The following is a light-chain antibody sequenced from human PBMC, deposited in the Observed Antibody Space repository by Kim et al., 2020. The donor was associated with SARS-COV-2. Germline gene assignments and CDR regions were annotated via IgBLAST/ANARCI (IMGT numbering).Light chain of an antibody. V-gene: IGLV3-1*01. CDR2: QDT. J-gene: IGLJ2*01. Sequence: SYELTQPPSVSVSPGQTASITCSGERLGDKYVCWYQQRPGQSPVVVIYQDTNRPSAIPERFSGSNSENTATLTISRSRPIDEAEYYCQVWDSATTVFGGG. CDR3: QVWDSATTV. CDR1: RLGDKY.